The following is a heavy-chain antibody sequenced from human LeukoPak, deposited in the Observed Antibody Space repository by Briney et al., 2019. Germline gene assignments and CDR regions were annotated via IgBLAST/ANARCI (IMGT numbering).Heavy chain of an antibody. CDR2: IYHSGST. Sequence: SETLSLTCAVSGGSISSGGYSWSWIRQPPGKGLEWIGYIYHSGSTYYNPSLKSRVTISVDRSKNQFSLKLSSVTAADTAVYYCARHVAYSGSLRSRIDAFDIWGQGTMVTVSS. J-gene: IGHJ3*02. CDR3: ARHVAYSGSLRSRIDAFDI. CDR1: GGSISSGGYS. D-gene: IGHD1-26*01. V-gene: IGHV4-30-2*01.